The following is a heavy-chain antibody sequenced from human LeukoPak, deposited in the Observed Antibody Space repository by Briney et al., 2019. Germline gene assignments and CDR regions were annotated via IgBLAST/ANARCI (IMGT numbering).Heavy chain of an antibody. Sequence: GGSLRLSCAASGFTFDDFAMHWVRQAPGKGLEWVSLINWNGLSSYYSASVKGRFTISRDNAKNTLYLQMNSLRAEDTAVYYCARRYSGYEYFDYWGQGTLVTVSS. D-gene: IGHD5-12*01. CDR1: GFTFDDFA. CDR2: INWNGLSS. CDR3: ARRYSGYEYFDY. J-gene: IGHJ4*02. V-gene: IGHV3-43D*03.